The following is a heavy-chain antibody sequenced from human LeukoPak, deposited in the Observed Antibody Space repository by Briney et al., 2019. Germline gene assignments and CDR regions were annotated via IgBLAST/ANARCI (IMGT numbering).Heavy chain of an antibody. CDR3: ARGERFPVAARPNYYYGMDV. D-gene: IGHD6-6*01. CDR2: IYYSGST. V-gene: IGHV4-59*01. J-gene: IGHJ6*02. CDR1: GGSISSYY. Sequence: PSETLSLTCTVSGGSISSYYWSWIRQPPGKGLEWIEYIYYSGSTNYNPSLKSRVTISVDTSKNQFSLKLSSVTAADTAVYYCARGERFPVAARPNYYYGMDVWGQGTTVNVSS.